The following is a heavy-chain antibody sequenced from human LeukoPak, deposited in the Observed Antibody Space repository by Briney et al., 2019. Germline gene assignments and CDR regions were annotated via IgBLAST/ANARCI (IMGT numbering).Heavy chain of an antibody. D-gene: IGHD2-15*01. CDR2: ITFSGSST. CDR3: AKVKGWWPPTSADY. J-gene: IGHJ4*02. CDR1: GFTFSSNA. Sequence: PGGSPRLSCVASGFTFSSNAMSWVRQAPGMGPDWVSSITFSGSSTDYADSVKGRFTISRDNSKNTLYLQMSSLRVEDTAVYYCAKVKGWWPPTSADYWGQGTLVTVSS. V-gene: IGHV3-23*01.